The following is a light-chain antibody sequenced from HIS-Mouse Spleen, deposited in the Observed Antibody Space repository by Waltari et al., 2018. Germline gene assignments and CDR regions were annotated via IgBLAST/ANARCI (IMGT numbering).Light chain of an antibody. V-gene: IGLV3-10*01. CDR3: YSTDSSGNHRV. J-gene: IGLJ2*01. CDR2: EDS. Sequence: SYELTQPPSVSVSPGQTARITCSGDALPNKYAYWYQQKSGQATLLVIYEDSKRPSGIPERFSGSSSGTIATLTISGAQVEDEADYYCYSTDSSGNHRVFGGGTKLTVL. CDR1: ALPNKY.